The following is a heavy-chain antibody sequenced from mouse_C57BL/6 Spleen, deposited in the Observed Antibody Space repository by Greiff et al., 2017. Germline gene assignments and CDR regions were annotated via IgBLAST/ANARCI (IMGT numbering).Heavy chain of an antibody. J-gene: IGHJ4*01. D-gene: IGHD2-12*01. V-gene: IGHV1-72*01. CDR3: ARVSYDRGTDAMDY. Sequence: QVQLQQPGAELVKPGASVKLSCKASGYTFTSYWMHWVKQRPGRGLEWIGRIAPNSGGTKYNEKFKSKATLTVDKPSSTAYMQLSSLTSEDSAVYYCARVSYDRGTDAMDYWGQGTSVTVSS. CDR2: IAPNSGGT. CDR1: GYTFTSYW.